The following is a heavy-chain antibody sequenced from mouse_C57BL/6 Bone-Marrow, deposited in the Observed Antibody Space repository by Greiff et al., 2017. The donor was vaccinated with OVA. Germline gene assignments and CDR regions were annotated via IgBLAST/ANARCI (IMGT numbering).Heavy chain of an antibody. D-gene: IGHD1-3*01. Sequence: QVQLKESGAELARPGASVKLSCKASGYTFTSYGISWVKQRTGQGLEWIGEIYPRSGNTYYNEKFKGKATLTADKSSSTAYMELRSLTSEDSAVYFCARREVKDWYFDVWGTGTTVTVSS. CDR2: IYPRSGNT. CDR1: GYTFTSYG. CDR3: ARREVKDWYFDV. V-gene: IGHV1-81*01. J-gene: IGHJ1*03.